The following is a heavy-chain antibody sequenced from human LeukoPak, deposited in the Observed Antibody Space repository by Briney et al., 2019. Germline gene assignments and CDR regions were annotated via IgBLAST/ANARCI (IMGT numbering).Heavy chain of an antibody. Sequence: SETLSLTCAVYGESFSAYSWSWIRQPPGKGLEWIGDINHSGSTNYNPSLESRVTISLDTSKNQFSLKLSSVAAADTAVYYCARGEEGGYTYGYWFDPWGQGTLVTVSS. J-gene: IGHJ5*02. V-gene: IGHV4-34*01. D-gene: IGHD5-18*01. CDR1: GESFSAYS. CDR2: INHSGST. CDR3: ARGEEGGYTYGYWFDP.